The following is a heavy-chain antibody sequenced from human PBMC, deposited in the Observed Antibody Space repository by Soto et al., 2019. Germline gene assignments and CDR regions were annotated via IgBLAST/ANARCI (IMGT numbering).Heavy chain of an antibody. Sequence: GGSLRLSCSACGFSFSSYAMHWVRQAPGKPLEYVSAISSNGGSTYYADSVKGRFTISRDNSKNTLYLQMSSLRAEDTAVYYCVKDRDCSVGSCYSGSDYWGQGTLVTISS. CDR3: VKDRDCSVGSCYSGSDY. J-gene: IGHJ4*02. CDR1: GFSFSSYA. CDR2: ISSNGGST. V-gene: IGHV3-64D*06. D-gene: IGHD2-15*01.